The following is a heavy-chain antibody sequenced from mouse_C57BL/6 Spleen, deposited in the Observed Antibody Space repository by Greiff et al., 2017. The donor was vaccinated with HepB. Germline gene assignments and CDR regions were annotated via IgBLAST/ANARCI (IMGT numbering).Heavy chain of an antibody. V-gene: IGHV1-82*01. CDR3: ARGSILDY. CDR2: IYPGDGDT. J-gene: IGHJ2*01. CDR1: GYAFSSSW. Sequence: QVQLQQSGPELVKPGASVKISCKASGYAFSSSWMNWVKQRPGKGLEWIGRIYPGDGDTNYNGKFKGKATLTADKSSSTAYMQLSSLTSEDSAVYFCARGSILDYWSQGTTLTVSS.